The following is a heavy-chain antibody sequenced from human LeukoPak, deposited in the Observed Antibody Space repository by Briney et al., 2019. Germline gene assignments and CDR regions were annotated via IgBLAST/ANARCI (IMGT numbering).Heavy chain of an antibody. V-gene: IGHV1-2*02. CDR2: ISPNSGGT. D-gene: IGHD4-23*01. CDR1: AYSFNDYY. CDR3: ARNYGGTSKYFDY. Sequence: ASVTVSFTSSAYSFNDYYIHWVRQAPGQGLEWMGWISPNSGGTNYAQNFQGRVTMTRDTSITTAYMELSGLTSDDTALYYCARNYGGTSKYFDYWGQGTLVTVSS. J-gene: IGHJ4*02.